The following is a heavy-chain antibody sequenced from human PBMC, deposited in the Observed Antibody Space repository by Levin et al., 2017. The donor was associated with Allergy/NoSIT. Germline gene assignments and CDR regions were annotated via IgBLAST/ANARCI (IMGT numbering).Heavy chain of an antibody. D-gene: IGHD3-9*01. CDR3: AKATGYYDILTGNEIDY. CDR2: ISYDGSNK. Sequence: GESLKISCAASGFTFSSYGMHWVRQAPGKGLEWVAVISYDGSNKYYADSVKGRFTISRDNSKNTLYLQMNSLRAEDTAVYYCAKATGYYDILTGNEIDYWGQGTLVTVSS. V-gene: IGHV3-30*18. J-gene: IGHJ4*02. CDR1: GFTFSSYG.